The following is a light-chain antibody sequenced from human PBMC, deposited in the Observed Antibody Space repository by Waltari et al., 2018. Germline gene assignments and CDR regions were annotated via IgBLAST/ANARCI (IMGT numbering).Light chain of an antibody. V-gene: IGKV3-20*01. J-gene: IGKJ1*01. CDR3: QQYVDSPWT. CDR2: GAS. CDR1: QHVTNNY. Sequence: EIVLTQSPGTLSLSPGERATLSCRASQHVTNNYLGWYQQKPGQAPRRLIYGASNRAIGIPDKFTGSGSGTDFTLTSSRLEPEDFAVYYCQQYVDSPWTFGQGTNVEIK.